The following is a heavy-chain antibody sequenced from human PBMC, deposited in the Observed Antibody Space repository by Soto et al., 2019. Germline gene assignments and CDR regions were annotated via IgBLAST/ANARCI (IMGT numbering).Heavy chain of an antibody. J-gene: IGHJ5*02. CDR1: GFAFSDYF. CDR3: ASSRYCSSTRCSLSSRFDP. V-gene: IGHV3-11*05. CDR2: ISESGTYG. D-gene: IGHD2-2*01. Sequence: VQLVQSGGGVVKPGGSLRLSCEASGFAFSDYFMSWIRQTPGTGLQWVSSISESGTYGEYADSVKSRFTISRDNTNNSFSLQVNILRGDYTAVYSCASSRYCSSTRCSLSSRFDPWGQGALVLVSS.